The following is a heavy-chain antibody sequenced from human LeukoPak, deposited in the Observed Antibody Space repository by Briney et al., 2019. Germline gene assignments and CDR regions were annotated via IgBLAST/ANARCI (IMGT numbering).Heavy chain of an antibody. CDR2: ISWNSGSI. CDR3: AKDKAPYYDSSGYPDY. D-gene: IGHD3-22*01. CDR1: GFTFDDYA. J-gene: IGHJ4*02. V-gene: IGHV3-9*01. Sequence: GRSLRLPCAASGFTFDDYAMHWVRQAPGKGLEWVSGISWNSGSIGYADSVKGRFTISRDNAKNSLYLQMNSLRAEDTALYYCAKDKAPYYDSSGYPDYWGQGTLVTVSS.